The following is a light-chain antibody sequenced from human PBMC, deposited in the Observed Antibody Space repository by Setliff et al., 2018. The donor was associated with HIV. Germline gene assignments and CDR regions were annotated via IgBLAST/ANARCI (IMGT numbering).Light chain of an antibody. CDR1: SSDVGGYNY. Sequence: QSALTQPRSVSGSPGQSVTISCTGTSSDVGGYNYVSWYQQHPGKAPKLKIYDVSKRPSGVSNRFSGSKSGNTASLTISGLQAEDEADFYCSSYTSSSTYVFGTGTKVTVL. J-gene: IGLJ1*01. V-gene: IGLV2-11*01. CDR2: DVS. CDR3: SSYTSSSTYV.